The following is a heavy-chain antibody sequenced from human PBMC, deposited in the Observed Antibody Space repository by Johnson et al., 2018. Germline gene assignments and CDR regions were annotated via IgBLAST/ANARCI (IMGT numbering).Heavy chain of an antibody. CDR2: IGTAGDT. Sequence: EVQLVESGGGLVQPGGSLRLSCAASGFTFSRYDMHWVRQATGKGLEWVSAIGTAGDTYYPGSVKGRFTISRENAKNSLYLQMNSLRAGDTAVYYCARARREYSVGSGSPDAFDIWGQGTMVTVSS. CDR3: ARARREYSVGSGSPDAFDI. V-gene: IGHV3-13*01. CDR1: GFTFSRYD. J-gene: IGHJ3*02. D-gene: IGHD3-10*01.